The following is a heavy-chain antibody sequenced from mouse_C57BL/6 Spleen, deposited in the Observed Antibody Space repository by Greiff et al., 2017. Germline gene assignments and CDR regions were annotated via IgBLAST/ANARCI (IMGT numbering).Heavy chain of an antibody. Sequence: VKLMESGPELVKPGASVKISCKASGYAFSSSWMNWVKQRPGKGLEWIGRIYPGDGDTNYNGKFKGKATLTADKSSSTAYMQLSSLTSEDSAVYFCARMVGAMDYGGQGTSVTVSS. J-gene: IGHJ4*01. CDR2: IYPGDGDT. CDR1: GYAFSSSW. CDR3: ARMVGAMDY. D-gene: IGHD1-1*02. V-gene: IGHV1-82*01.